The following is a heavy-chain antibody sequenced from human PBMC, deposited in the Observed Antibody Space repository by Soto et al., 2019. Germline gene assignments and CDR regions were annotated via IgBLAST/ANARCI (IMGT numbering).Heavy chain of an antibody. V-gene: IGHV1-69*13. J-gene: IGHJ4*02. D-gene: IGHD3-22*01. Sequence: ASVKVSCKASGGTFSTNAISWVRQAPGQGLEWMGGIIPIFGTANYAQKFQGRVTITADESTSTAYMELSSLRSEDTAVYYCARQFDSDTSGYYYAYWGQGTLVTVSS. CDR3: ARQFDSDTSGYYYAY. CDR2: IIPIFGTA. CDR1: GGTFSTNA.